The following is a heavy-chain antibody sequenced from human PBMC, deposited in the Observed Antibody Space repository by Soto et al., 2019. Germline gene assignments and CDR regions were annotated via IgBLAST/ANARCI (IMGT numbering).Heavy chain of an antibody. D-gene: IGHD6-6*01. CDR1: GGSISSYY. J-gene: IGHJ5*02. V-gene: IGHV4-4*07. Sequence: PSETLSLTCTVSGGSISSYYWSWIRQPAGKGLEWIGRIYTSGSTNYNPSLKSRVTMSVDTSKNQFSLKLSSVTAADTAVYYCAREPIAALTDNWFDPWGQGTLVTVSS. CDR3: AREPIAALTDNWFDP. CDR2: IYTSGST.